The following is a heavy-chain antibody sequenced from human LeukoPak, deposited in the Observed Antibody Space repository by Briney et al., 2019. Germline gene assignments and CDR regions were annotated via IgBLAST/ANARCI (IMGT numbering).Heavy chain of an antibody. J-gene: IGHJ5*02. D-gene: IGHD3-10*01. Sequence: SETLSLTCTVSGGSISSYYWSWIRQPPGKGLEWIGYIYYSGSTNYNPSLKSRVTISVDTSKNQFSLKLSSVTAADAAVYYCASGHYYGSGSYFGWFDPWGQGTLVTVSS. CDR1: GGSISSYY. CDR3: ASGHYYGSGSYFGWFDP. CDR2: IYYSGST. V-gene: IGHV4-59*08.